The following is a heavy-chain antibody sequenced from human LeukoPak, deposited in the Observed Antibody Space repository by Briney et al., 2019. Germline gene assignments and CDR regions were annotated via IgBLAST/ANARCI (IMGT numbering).Heavy chain of an antibody. D-gene: IGHD5-24*01. CDR1: GFTFSSYE. V-gene: IGHV3-48*03. Sequence: GGSLRLSCAASGFTFSSYEMNWVRQAPGKGLEWVSYISSSGSTIYYADSVKGRFTTSRDNAKNSLYLQMNSLRAEDTAVYYCARGGRWLQFRGFDYWGQGTLVTVSS. J-gene: IGHJ4*02. CDR2: ISSSGSTI. CDR3: ARGGRWLQFRGFDY.